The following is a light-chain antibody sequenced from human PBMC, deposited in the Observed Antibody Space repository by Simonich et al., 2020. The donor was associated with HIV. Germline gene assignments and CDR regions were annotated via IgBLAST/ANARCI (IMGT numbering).Light chain of an antibody. Sequence: EIVLTQSPVTLSVSPGERATLSCRARQNVSSNLAWYKQKPGQAPSLLIYGASTRVTGIPASFSGSGSGTEFALTISSLQSEDFAVYYCQQYNNWPYTFGQGTKLEIK. CDR3: QQYNNWPYT. CDR2: GAS. V-gene: IGKV3-15*01. CDR1: QNVSSN. J-gene: IGKJ2*01.